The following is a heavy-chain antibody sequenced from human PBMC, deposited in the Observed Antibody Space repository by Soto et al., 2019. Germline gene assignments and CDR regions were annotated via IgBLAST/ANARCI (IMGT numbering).Heavy chain of an antibody. D-gene: IGHD3-3*01. V-gene: IGHV4-39*01. J-gene: IGHJ4*02. CDR1: GGSISSSSYY. CDR2: IYYSGST. CDR3: ATTLRSVRGNFDY. Sequence: SETLSLTCTVSGGSISSSSYYWGWIRQPPGKGLEWIGSIYYSGSTYYNPSLKSRVTISVDTSKNQFSLKLSSVTAADTAVYYCATTLRSVRGNFDYWGQGALVTVSS.